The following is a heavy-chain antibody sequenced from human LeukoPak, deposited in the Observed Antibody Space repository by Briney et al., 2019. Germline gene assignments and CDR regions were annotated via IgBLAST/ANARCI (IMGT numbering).Heavy chain of an antibody. CDR1: GFTFSSYG. J-gene: IGHJ4*02. V-gene: IGHV3-30*06. Sequence: PGGSLRLSCAASGFTFSSYGMHWVRQAPGKGLEWLAVISYDGGNKYYPDSVKGRFTISRDNSRNTLYLQINSLRSEDTAMYYCARDRNTVTTSSYFDYWGQGTLVTVSS. CDR3: ARDRNTVTTSSYFDY. CDR2: ISYDGGNK. D-gene: IGHD4-17*01.